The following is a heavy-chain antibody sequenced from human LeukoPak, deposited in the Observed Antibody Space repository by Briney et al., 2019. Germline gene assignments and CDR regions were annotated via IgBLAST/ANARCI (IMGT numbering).Heavy chain of an antibody. D-gene: IGHD2-2*01. J-gene: IGHJ6*02. V-gene: IGHV6-1*01. CDR1: GDSVSSNSAA. CDR2: TYYRSKWYN. CDR3: ARVYTPQGDCSSTSCYRLDYYYYGMDV. Sequence: SQTLSLTCAISGDSVSSNSAAWNWIRQSPSRGLEWLGRTYYRSKWYNDYAVSVKSRITINPDTSKNQFSLQLNSVTPEDTAVYYCARVYTPQGDCSSTSCYRLDYYYYGMDVWGQGTTVTVSS.